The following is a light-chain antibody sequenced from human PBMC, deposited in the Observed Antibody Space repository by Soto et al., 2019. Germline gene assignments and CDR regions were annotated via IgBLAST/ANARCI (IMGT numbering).Light chain of an antibody. CDR3: QQYNNWPPRT. Sequence: EIVMTQSPATLSVSPGERATLSCRASQSVRNDLAWYQQRPGQAPRLLIYGASTRATDIPARFSGSGSGTEFTLTISSRQSEDFAVYYCQQYNNWPPRTFGQGTKVEI. J-gene: IGKJ1*01. CDR1: QSVRND. V-gene: IGKV3-15*01. CDR2: GAS.